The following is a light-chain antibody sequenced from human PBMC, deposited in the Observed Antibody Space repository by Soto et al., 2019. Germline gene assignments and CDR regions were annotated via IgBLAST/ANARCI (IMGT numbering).Light chain of an antibody. CDR1: QFVSSN. J-gene: IGKJ5*01. Sequence: EIVLTQSPATLSLSPGERATLSCRASQFVSSNLAWYQQKPGQAPRLLIYGASTRATGIPARFSGSGSGTEFTLTINSLQSEDSAVYYCQQHNQWPITFGQGTRLEI. CDR3: QQHNQWPIT. V-gene: IGKV3D-15*01. CDR2: GAS.